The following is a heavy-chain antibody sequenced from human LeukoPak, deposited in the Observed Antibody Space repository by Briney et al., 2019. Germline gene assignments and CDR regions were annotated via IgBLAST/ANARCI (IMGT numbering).Heavy chain of an antibody. CDR2: ISGSGGST. J-gene: IGHJ6*03. CDR3: ARDASVAAYYYYYMDV. V-gene: IGHV3-23*01. Sequence: GGSLRLSCAASGFTFSSYAMSWVRQAPGKGLEWVSAISGSGGSTYYADSVKGRFTISRDNSKNTLYLQMNSLRAEDTAVYYCARDASVAAYYYYYMDVWGKGITVTVSS. D-gene: IGHD2-21*01. CDR1: GFTFSSYA.